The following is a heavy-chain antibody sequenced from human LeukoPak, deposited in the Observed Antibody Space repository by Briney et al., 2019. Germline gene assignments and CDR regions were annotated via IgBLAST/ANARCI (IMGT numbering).Heavy chain of an antibody. Sequence: PSETLSLTCTVSGGSISPYYWTWIRQAPGKGLEYIAYIHSSGSTNYIPSLKSRVTISVDTPKYHFSLEMRSVTAADTAVYYCARLGFGYISNSYYYYMDVWGKGTTVTVSS. V-gene: IGHV4-59*08. CDR2: IHSSGST. CDR3: ARLGFGYISNSYYYYMDV. J-gene: IGHJ6*03. D-gene: IGHD5-24*01. CDR1: GGSISPYY.